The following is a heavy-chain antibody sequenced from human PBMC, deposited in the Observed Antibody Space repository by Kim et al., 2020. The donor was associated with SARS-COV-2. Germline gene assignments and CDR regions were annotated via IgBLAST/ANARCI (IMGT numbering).Heavy chain of an antibody. CDR2: INAGNGNT. CDR3: ARVSIVATIPFDY. Sequence: ASVKVPCKASGYTFTSYAMHWVRQAPGQRLEWMGWINAGNGNTKYSQKFQGRVTITRDTSASTAYMELSSLRSEDTAVYYCARVSIVATIPFDYWGQGTLVTVSS. D-gene: IGHD5-12*01. V-gene: IGHV1-3*01. J-gene: IGHJ4*02. CDR1: GYTFTSYA.